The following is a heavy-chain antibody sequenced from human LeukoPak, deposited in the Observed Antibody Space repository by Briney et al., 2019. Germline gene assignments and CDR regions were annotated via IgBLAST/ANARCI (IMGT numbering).Heavy chain of an antibody. Sequence: GGSLRLSCAASGFTFSDYWMNWVRQAPGKGLEWVSTISGSGGTTNYADSVKGRFTFSRDNSKNTLYLQMNSLRAEDTAVYYCTKDLPDYGDYIEGYWGQGTLVTVSS. CDR2: ISGSGGTT. J-gene: IGHJ4*02. V-gene: IGHV3-23*01. CDR1: GFTFSDYW. D-gene: IGHD4-17*01. CDR3: TKDLPDYGDYIEGY.